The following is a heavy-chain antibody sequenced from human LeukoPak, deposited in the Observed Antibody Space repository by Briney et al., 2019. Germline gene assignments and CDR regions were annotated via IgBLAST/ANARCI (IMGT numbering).Heavy chain of an antibody. CDR3: AKAVSSGWRKYYFDY. J-gene: IGHJ4*02. V-gene: IGHV3-23*01. Sequence: PGGSLRLSCAASGFTFSSYAMSWVRQAPGKGLEWVSAISGSGGCTYYADSVKGRFTISRDNSKNTLYLQMNSLRAEDTAVYYCAKAVSSGWRKYYFDYWGQGTLVTVSS. D-gene: IGHD6-19*01. CDR2: ISGSGGCT. CDR1: GFTFSSYA.